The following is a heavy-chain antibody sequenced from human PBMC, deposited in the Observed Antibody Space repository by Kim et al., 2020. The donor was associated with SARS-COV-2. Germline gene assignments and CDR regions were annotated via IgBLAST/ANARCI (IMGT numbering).Heavy chain of an antibody. CDR2: VFYNGSP. V-gene: IGHV4-39*07. J-gene: IGHJ4*02. CDR3: ARWRQFSFDH. CDR1: GDSINGGSYY. Sequence: SETLSLTCSVSGDSINGGSYYWGCVRQPPGKGLEWLGHVFYNGSPFGKPSHHSRVTISLYTPKNTFSLTLPSVTAAHPAVYYCARWRQFSFDHWGQ.